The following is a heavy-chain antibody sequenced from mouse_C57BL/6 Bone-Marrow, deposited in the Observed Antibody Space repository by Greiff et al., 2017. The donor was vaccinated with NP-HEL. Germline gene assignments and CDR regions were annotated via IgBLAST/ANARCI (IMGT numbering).Heavy chain of an antibody. CDR3: TRMRLRREYYFDY. CDR2: IRNKANNHAT. Sequence: EVKLQESGGGLVQPGGSMKLSCAASGFTFSDAWMDWVRQSPEKGLEWVAEIRNKANNHATYYAESVKGRFTISRDDSKSSVYLQMNSLRAEDTGIYYCTRMRLRREYYFDYWGQGTTLTVSS. CDR1: GFTFSDAW. D-gene: IGHD2-2*01. J-gene: IGHJ2*01. V-gene: IGHV6-6*01.